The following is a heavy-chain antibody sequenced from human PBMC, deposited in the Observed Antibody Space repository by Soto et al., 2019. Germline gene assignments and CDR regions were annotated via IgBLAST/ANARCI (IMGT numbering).Heavy chain of an antibody. J-gene: IGHJ5*02. CDR3: PPAMFDP. Sequence: QVQLVESGGGVVQPGRSLRLSCAASGFTFSSYAMHWVRQAPGKGLEWVAVISYDGSNKYYADSVKGRFTISRDNSKNTLHLQMNSLRAEDTAVYYCPPAMFDPWGQGTLVTVSS. CDR1: GFTFSSYA. CDR2: ISYDGSNK. V-gene: IGHV3-30-3*01. D-gene: IGHD5-18*01.